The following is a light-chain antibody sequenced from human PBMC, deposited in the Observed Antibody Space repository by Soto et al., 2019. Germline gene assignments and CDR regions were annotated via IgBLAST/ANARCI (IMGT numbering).Light chain of an antibody. CDR1: QDISNY. CDR2: DAS. J-gene: IGKJ5*01. CDR3: QQYDKHPS. V-gene: IGKV1-33*01. Sequence: DIQMTQSPSSLSASVGDRVTITCQASQDISNYLNWYQQKPGKAPKLLIYDASNFETGVPSRFSGSGSGTDFTFTIISLQAEDIETYYYQQYDKHPSFGQGTRLEIK.